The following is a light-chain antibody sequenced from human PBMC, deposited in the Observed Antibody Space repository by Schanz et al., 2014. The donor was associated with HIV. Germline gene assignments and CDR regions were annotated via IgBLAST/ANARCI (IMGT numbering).Light chain of an antibody. CDR3: QQPASYPLT. V-gene: IGKV3-20*01. CDR1: QSINNDY. J-gene: IGKJ4*01. Sequence: IVLTQSPGTLSLSPGEKATLSCKASQSINNDYLAWYQQKPGQAPRLLIYVASIRASGVPERFSGSGSGTDFTLTISSLQPEDFATYYCQQPASYPLTFGGGTKVEIK. CDR2: VAS.